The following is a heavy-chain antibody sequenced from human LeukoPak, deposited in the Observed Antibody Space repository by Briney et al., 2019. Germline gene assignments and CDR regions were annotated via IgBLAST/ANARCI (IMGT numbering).Heavy chain of an antibody. Sequence: SETLSLTCSVSGGSIESYYWSWVRQPPGKGLEWIGYIHNSGSTSYNPSLKSRVTVSVATSKNRFSLKLASVTAADTAVYYCAREGDGGVFEYWGLGTLVTVSS. CDR1: GGSIESYY. J-gene: IGHJ4*02. V-gene: IGHV4-59*01. CDR2: IHNSGST. CDR3: AREGDGGVFEY. D-gene: IGHD3-3*01.